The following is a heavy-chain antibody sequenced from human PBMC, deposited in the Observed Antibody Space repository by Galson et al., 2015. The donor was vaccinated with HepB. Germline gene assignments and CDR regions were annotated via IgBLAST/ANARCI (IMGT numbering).Heavy chain of an antibody. CDR1: GFTFSSYG. V-gene: IGHV3-30*18. CDR3: AKDPRDGYTGY. CDR2: ISYDGSNK. Sequence: SLRLSCAASGFTFSSYGMHWVRQAPGKGLEWVAVISYDGSNKYYADSVKGRFTISRDNSKNTLYLQMNSLRAEDTAVYYCAKDPRDGYTGYWGQGTLVTVSS. D-gene: IGHD5-24*01. J-gene: IGHJ4*02.